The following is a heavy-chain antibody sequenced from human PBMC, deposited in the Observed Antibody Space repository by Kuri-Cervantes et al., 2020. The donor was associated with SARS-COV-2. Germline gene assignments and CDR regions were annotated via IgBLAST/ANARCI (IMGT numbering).Heavy chain of an antibody. CDR1: GFTFSSYS. CDR2: ITASSTFT. V-gene: IGHV3-21*01. D-gene: IGHD3-16*02. J-gene: IGHJ6*03. Sequence: GGSLRLSCAASGFTFSSYSMTWVRQAPGKGLEWVSSITASSTFTHYADSLRGRFTISRDNAKNTLYLQINSLKPEDTAVYYCARDGMITFGGVIVRDYMDVWGKGTTVTVSS. CDR3: ARDGMITFGGVIVRDYMDV.